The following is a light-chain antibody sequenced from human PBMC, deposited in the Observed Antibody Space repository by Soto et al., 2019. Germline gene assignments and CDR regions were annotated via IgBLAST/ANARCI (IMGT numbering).Light chain of an antibody. CDR1: SRDVGAYNY. CDR3: SSHSNITPYV. J-gene: IGLJ1*01. Sequence: QSALTQPASVSGSPGQSITISCTGTSRDVGAYNYVSWYQQHPGKAPKLMVYDVTNRPSWVSARFSGSKSGNTASLTISGLQAEDEADYFCSSHSNITPYVFGTGTQLTVL. CDR2: DVT. V-gene: IGLV2-14*01.